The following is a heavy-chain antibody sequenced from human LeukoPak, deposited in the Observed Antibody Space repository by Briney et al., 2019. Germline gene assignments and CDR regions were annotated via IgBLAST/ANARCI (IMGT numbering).Heavy chain of an antibody. CDR1: GFTFGDYA. D-gene: IGHD5-18*01. CDR2: IRSKAYGGTI. CDR3: STDGGNTAMGY. V-gene: IGHV3-49*03. Sequence: GGSLRLSCTASGFTFGDYAMSWFRQAPGKGLEWVGFIRSKAYGGTIEYAASVKGRFTISRDDSKNTLHLQMNSLKTEDTAVYYCSTDGGNTAMGYWGQGTLVTVSS. J-gene: IGHJ4*02.